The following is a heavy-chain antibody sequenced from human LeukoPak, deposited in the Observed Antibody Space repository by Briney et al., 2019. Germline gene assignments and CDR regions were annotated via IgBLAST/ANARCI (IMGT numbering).Heavy chain of an antibody. J-gene: IGHJ4*02. CDR3: ARADWEGSLADS. CDR2: IYYNGRT. D-gene: IGHD3/OR15-3a*01. CDR1: GGSMNTYY. V-gene: IGHV4-59*01. Sequence: PSETLSLTCTVSGGSMNTYYWSWIRQPPGKGLEWIGYIYYNGRTNYHPSLKSRVTISSDTSKNQFSLNLTSVTAADTAVYYCARADWEGSLADSWGQGTLVTVSS.